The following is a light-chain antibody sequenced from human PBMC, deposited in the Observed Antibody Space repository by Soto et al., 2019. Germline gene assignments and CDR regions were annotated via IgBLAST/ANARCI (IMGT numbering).Light chain of an antibody. J-gene: IGKJ2*01. V-gene: IGKV3-20*01. Sequence: EIVLTQSPGTLSLSPGERATLSCRASQSVNSNYLAWYQHIPGQAPRLLIYGASSRATGIPDRFSGSGSGTDFTLTISRLEPEDFALYYCQQYGTSLYTFGQGTKLEIK. CDR3: QQYGTSLYT. CDR1: QSVNSNY. CDR2: GAS.